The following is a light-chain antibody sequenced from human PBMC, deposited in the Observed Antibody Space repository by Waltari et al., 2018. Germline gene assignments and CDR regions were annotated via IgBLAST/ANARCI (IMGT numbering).Light chain of an antibody. V-gene: IGLV2-11*01. CDR2: DVN. J-gene: IGLJ1*01. Sequence: QSALTQPPSVSGSPGQSVTISCPGTSSDVGSYNFVSWYQQHPDKAPQLLIYDVNKRPSGVPDRFSGSKSGNTASLTISGLQGEDEADYYCCSYAGSYTYVFGTGTKVTAL. CDR3: CSYAGSYTYV. CDR1: SSDVGSYNF.